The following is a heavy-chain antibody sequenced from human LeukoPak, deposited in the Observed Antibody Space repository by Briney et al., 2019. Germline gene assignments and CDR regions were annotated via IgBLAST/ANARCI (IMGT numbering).Heavy chain of an antibody. Sequence: SVKVSCKASGGTFSSYASSWVRQAPGQGLERMGGIIHIFGTANYAQKFQGRVTITADESTSTAYMELSSLRSEDTAVYYCAALVVADAFDIWGQGTMVTVSS. D-gene: IGHD3-22*01. CDR3: AALVVADAFDI. J-gene: IGHJ3*02. CDR2: IIHIFGTA. V-gene: IGHV1-69*01. CDR1: GGTFSSYA.